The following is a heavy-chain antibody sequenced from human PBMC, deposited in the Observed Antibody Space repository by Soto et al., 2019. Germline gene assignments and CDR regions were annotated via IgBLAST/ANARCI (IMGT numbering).Heavy chain of an antibody. CDR3: AREFVSNPFLLGHDAFDI. Sequence: SETLSLTCTVSGGSISSYYWSWIRQPPGKGLEWIGYIYYSGSTNYNPSLKSRVTISVDTSKNQFSLKLSSVTAADTAVYYCAREFVSNPFLLGHDAFDIWGQGTMVTVSS. J-gene: IGHJ3*02. CDR2: IYYSGST. V-gene: IGHV4-59*01. D-gene: IGHD3-16*01. CDR1: GGSISSYY.